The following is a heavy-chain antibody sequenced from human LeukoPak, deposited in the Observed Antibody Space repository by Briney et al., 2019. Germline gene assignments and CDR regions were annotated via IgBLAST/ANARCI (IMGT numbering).Heavy chain of an antibody. J-gene: IGHJ4*02. V-gene: IGHV3-7*04. D-gene: IGHD6-19*01. CDR2: IKEDGSKR. Sequence: GGSLRLSCAASGFTFSTYGMSWVRQAPGKGLEWVANIKEDGSKRNYVDSVKGRFTISRDNAKNSLYLQLNSLRAEDTAEYYCARGTYSWGWYVDYWGPRALVTVSS. CDR1: GFTFSTYG. CDR3: ARGTYSWGWYVDY.